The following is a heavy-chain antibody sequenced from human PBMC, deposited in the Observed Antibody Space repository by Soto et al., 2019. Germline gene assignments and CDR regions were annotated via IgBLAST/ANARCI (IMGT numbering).Heavy chain of an antibody. D-gene: IGHD3-10*01. Sequence: GGSLRLCCAASGFTFSSYWMSWVRQAPGKGLEWVANIKQDGSEKYYVDSVKGRFTISRDNAKNSLSLQMNSLRAEDTAVYYCARGGLTGGSSAFDIWGQGTMVTVS. CDR2: IKQDGSEK. CDR3: ARGGLTGGSSAFDI. CDR1: GFTFSSYW. J-gene: IGHJ3*02. V-gene: IGHV3-7*01.